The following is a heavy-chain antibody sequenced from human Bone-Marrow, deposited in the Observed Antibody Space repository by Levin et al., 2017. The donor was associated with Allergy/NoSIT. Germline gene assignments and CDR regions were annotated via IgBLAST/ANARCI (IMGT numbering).Heavy chain of an antibody. D-gene: IGHD3-16*01. CDR3: ARDRQEGHGSYARY. CDR1: GFTFSSFW. Sequence: SCAASGFTFSSFWMSWVRQATGKGLEWMANIKQDGSEKYSVDSVKGRFTISRDNAKNSLYLQMNSLRVEDTAVYYCARDRQEGHGSYARYWGQGTLVTVSS. V-gene: IGHV3-7*01. J-gene: IGHJ4*02. CDR2: IKQDGSEK.